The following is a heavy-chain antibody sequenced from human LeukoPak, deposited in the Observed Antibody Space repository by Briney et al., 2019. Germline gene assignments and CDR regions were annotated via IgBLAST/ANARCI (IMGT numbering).Heavy chain of an antibody. CDR1: GGSISTSNYY. Sequence: PSETLSLTCTVSGGSISTSNYYWGWIRQPPGKGLEWIGSIYYSGSTYYNPSLKSRVTISVDTSKNQFSLKLSSVTAADTAVYYCARHADTGVTISYWGQGTLVTVSS. CDR3: ARHADTGVTISY. J-gene: IGHJ4*02. V-gene: IGHV4-39*01. CDR2: IYYSGST. D-gene: IGHD4-17*01.